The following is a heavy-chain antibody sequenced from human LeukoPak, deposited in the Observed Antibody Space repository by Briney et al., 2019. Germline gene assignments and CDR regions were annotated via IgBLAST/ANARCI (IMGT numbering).Heavy chain of an antibody. J-gene: IGHJ5*02. CDR1: GGSINSADYY. D-gene: IGHD5-24*01. CDR2: IYYSGSR. CDR3: ARDLGGDGFNLRDWFDP. V-gene: IGHV4-31*03. Sequence: PSETLSLTCTVSGGSINSADYYWSWIRQHPGKGLEWIGYIYYSGSRYYNPSLKGRVSISIDTSKNQFSLNLSSVTAADTAVYYCARDLGGDGFNLRDWFDPWGQGTLVTVSS.